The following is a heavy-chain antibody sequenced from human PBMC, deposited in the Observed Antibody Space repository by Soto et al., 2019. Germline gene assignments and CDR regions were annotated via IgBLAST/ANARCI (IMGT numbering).Heavy chain of an antibody. D-gene: IGHD3-3*01. CDR3: ARSITVVGVALEGMDG. CDR2: ISYDGSNK. V-gene: IGHV3-30-3*01. CDR1: GITLSSYA. Sequence: GGSLRLSCAASGITLSSYAMHWVRQAPGKGLEWVAVISYDGSNKYYADSVKGRFTISRDHSKNTLSLQMNSLRADDRAVYYCARSITVVGVALEGMDGWGQGTTLSGAS. J-gene: IGHJ6*02.